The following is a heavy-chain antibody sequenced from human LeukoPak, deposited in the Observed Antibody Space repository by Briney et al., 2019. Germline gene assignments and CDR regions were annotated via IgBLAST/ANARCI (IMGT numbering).Heavy chain of an antibody. Sequence: SETLSLTCTVSGGSISSYYWSWIRQPPGKGLEWIWYIYYSGSTNYNPSLKSRVTISVDTSKNQFSLKLSSVTAADTAVYYCARLRFTDYYYYGMDVWGQGTTVTVSS. CDR1: GGSISSYY. J-gene: IGHJ6*02. CDR2: IYYSGST. CDR3: ARLRFTDYYYYGMDV. D-gene: IGHD3-10*01. V-gene: IGHV4-59*08.